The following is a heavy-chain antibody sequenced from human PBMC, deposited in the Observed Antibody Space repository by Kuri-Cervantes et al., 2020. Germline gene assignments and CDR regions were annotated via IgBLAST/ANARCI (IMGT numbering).Heavy chain of an antibody. J-gene: IGHJ5*02. CDR2: VNHSGST. V-gene: IGHV4-34*01. Sequence: SETLSLTCAVYGESFSGYCWNWIRQPPGKGLEWIGEVNHSGSTNYNPSLKSRVTISVDTSKNQFSLKLSSVTAADTAVYYCARDTAAGPRTNNWFDPWGQGTLVTVSS. D-gene: IGHD6-13*01. CDR3: ARDTAAGPRTNNWFDP. CDR1: GESFSGYC.